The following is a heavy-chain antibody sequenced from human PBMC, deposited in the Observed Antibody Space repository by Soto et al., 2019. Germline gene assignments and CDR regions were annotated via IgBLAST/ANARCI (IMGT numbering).Heavy chain of an antibody. CDR3: ARDWSRGFLSLDV. CDR2: NNAGNGNT. CDR1: GYTFTSYA. V-gene: IGHV1-3*01. J-gene: IGHJ6*02. Sequence: QVQLVQSGAEVKKPGASVKVSCKASGYTFTSYAMHWVRQAPGQRLEGMGWNNAGNGNTKYSQKFQGRVTITRDTSASPAYMELSRLRSDDTDVYYCARDWSRGFLSLDVWGQGTTVTVSS. D-gene: IGHD2-8*02.